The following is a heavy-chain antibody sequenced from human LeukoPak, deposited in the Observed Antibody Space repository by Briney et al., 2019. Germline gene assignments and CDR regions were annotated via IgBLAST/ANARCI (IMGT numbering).Heavy chain of an antibody. CDR3: AREGGYSYGHP. V-gene: IGHV4-34*01. Sequence: KPSETLSLTCAVYGGSFSGYYWSWIRQPPGKGLEWIGEINHSGSTNYNPSLKSRVTISVDTSKNQFSLKLSSVTAADTAVYYCAREGGYSYGHPWGQGTLVTVSS. D-gene: IGHD5-18*01. CDR1: GGSFSGYY. CDR2: INHSGST. J-gene: IGHJ5*02.